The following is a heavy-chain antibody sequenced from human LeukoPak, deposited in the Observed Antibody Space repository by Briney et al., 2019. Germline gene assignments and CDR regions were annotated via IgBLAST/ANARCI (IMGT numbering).Heavy chain of an antibody. Sequence: PSETLSLTCTVSGGSISSGGYYWSWIRQHPGKGLEWIGYIYYSGSTYYNPSLKSRVTISVDTSKNQFSLKLSSVTAADTAVYHCARDAVAGFDYWGQGTLVTVSS. V-gene: IGHV4-31*03. CDR2: IYYSGST. CDR1: GGSISSGGYY. CDR3: ARDAVAGFDY. D-gene: IGHD6-19*01. J-gene: IGHJ4*02.